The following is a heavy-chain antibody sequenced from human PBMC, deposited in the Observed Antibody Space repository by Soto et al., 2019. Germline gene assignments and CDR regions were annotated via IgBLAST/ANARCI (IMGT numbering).Heavy chain of an antibody. J-gene: IGHJ4*02. CDR2: IYYSGST. Sequence: QVQLQESGPGLVKPSETLSLTCTVSGGSVSSGSYYWSWIRQPPGKGLEWIGYIYYSGSTNYNPSLKSRVSISVDTSKNQFSLKLSSVTAAATAVYYCARGPLAVAGNTRYFDYWGQGTLVTVSS. CDR3: ARGPLAVAGNTRYFDY. CDR1: GGSVSSGSYY. V-gene: IGHV4-61*01. D-gene: IGHD6-19*01.